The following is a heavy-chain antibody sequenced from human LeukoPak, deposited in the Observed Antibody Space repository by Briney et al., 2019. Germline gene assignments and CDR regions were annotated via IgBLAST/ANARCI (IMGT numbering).Heavy chain of an antibody. Sequence: PGGSLRLSCAASGFTFSSYAMSWVRQAPGKGLEWVSAISGSGGSTYYADSVKGRFTISRDNSKNTLYLQMNSLRAEDTAVYYCAKDWYYDILTGYFDYWGQGTLVTVSS. J-gene: IGHJ4*02. CDR1: GFTFSSYA. CDR2: ISGSGGST. CDR3: AKDWYYDILTGYFDY. V-gene: IGHV3-23*01. D-gene: IGHD3-9*01.